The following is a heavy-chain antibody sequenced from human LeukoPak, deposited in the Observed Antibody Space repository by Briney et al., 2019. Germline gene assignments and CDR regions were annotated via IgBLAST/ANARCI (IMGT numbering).Heavy chain of an antibody. CDR1: GFTFSSYA. Sequence: GGSLRLSCAASGFTFSSYAMSWVRQAPGKGLEWVSAISGSGGSTYYADSVKGRFTISRDNSKNTLYLQMNSLRAEDTAVYFCARRERDPETGSYYFEYWGQGTLVTVSS. D-gene: IGHD3-10*01. CDR2: ISGSGGST. V-gene: IGHV3-23*01. CDR3: ARRERDPETGSYYFEY. J-gene: IGHJ4*02.